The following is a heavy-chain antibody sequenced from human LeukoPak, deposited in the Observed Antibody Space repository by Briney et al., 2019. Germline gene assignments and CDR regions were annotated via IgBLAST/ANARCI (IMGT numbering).Heavy chain of an antibody. D-gene: IGHD6-13*01. V-gene: IGHV3-23*01. Sequence: QSGGSLRLSCAASGFTFSSYAMSWVRQAPGKGLEWVSAISGGGGSTYYADSVKGRFTISRDNSKNTPYLQMNSLRAEDTAVYYCAKCPYSSSWYAYFDYWGQGTLVTVSS. J-gene: IGHJ4*02. CDR1: GFTFSSYA. CDR3: AKCPYSSSWYAYFDY. CDR2: ISGGGGST.